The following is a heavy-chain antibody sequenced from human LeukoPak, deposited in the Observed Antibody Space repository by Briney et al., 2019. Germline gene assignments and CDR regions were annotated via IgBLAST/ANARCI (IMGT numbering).Heavy chain of an antibody. CDR2: IYYSGST. CDR3: ASTTTMIVVGAFDI. V-gene: IGHV4-59*01. J-gene: IGHJ3*02. D-gene: IGHD3-22*01. Sequence: PSETLSLTCTVSGGSISSYYWSWIRHPPGKGLEWIGYIYYSGSTNYNPSLKSRVTISVDTSKNQFSLKLSSVTAADTAVYYCASTTTMIVVGAFDIWGQGTMVTVSS. CDR1: GGSISSYY.